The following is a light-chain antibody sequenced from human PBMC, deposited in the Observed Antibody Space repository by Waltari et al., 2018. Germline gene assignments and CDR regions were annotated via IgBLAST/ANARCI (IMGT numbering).Light chain of an antibody. Sequence: SPGQSITISCTGTDSDVGAYNFVSWYRQHPGKAPHLIIYEVSERPPGISDRFSGSKSDNTASLTISGLQADDEAVYYCSLYTTSNAPGVFGTGTKVTVL. CDR2: EVS. V-gene: IGLV2-14*01. CDR3: SLYTTSNAPGV. CDR1: DSDVGAYNF. J-gene: IGLJ1*01.